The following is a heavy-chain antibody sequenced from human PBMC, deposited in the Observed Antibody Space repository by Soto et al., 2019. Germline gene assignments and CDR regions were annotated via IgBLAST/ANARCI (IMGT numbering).Heavy chain of an antibody. CDR1: GYPFIKYG. V-gene: IGHV1-18*04. CDR2: IKVDSGYT. Sequence: QLQLVQSAAEVKKPGASVRVSCKAYGYPFIKYGISWIRQAPEQGLEWMGWIKVDSGYTNYAQKFQGRVTMTADTSSDTAFMELRSLRLDDTAVYFCATSYDTGFDPSGQGTLVSVSS. CDR3: ATSYDTGFDP. J-gene: IGHJ5*02. D-gene: IGHD3-9*01.